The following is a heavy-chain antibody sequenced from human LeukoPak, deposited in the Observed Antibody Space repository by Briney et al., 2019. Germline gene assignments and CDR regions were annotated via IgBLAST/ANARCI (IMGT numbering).Heavy chain of an antibody. V-gene: IGHV4-61*01. CDR3: ARTPIYYYDNSGYYN. Sequence: SETLSLTCTVSGGSISSGSYYWSWIRQPPGKGLEWIGYIYYSGSTNYNPSLKSRVTISVDTSKNQFSLKLSSVTAADTAVYYCARTPIYYYDNSGYYNWGQGTLVTVSS. J-gene: IGHJ4*02. CDR1: GGSISSGSYY. CDR2: IYYSGST. D-gene: IGHD3-22*01.